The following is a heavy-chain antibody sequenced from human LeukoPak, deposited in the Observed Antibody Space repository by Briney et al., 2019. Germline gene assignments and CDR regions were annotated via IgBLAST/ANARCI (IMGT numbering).Heavy chain of an antibody. D-gene: IGHD6-6*01. CDR3: ARPTSSSGAFDI. J-gene: IGHJ3*02. CDR1: GGSISSSSYY. V-gene: IGHV4-39*01. CDR2: IYYSGST. Sequence: SETLSLTCTVSGGSISSSSYYWGWIRQPPGKGLEWIGSIYYSGSTYYNPSLKSRVTVSVDTSKNQFSLKLSSVTAADTAVYYCARPTSSSGAFDIWGQGTMVTVSS.